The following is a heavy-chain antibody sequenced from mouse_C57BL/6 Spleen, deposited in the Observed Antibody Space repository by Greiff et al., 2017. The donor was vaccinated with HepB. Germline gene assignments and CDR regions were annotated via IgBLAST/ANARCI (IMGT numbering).Heavy chain of an antibody. J-gene: IGHJ4*01. CDR2: ISYDGSN. CDR1: GYSITSGYY. CDR3: ARDGYYPSYAMDY. V-gene: IGHV3-6*01. Sequence: DVKLQESGPGLVKPSQSLSLTCSVTGYSITSGYYWNWIRQFPGNKLEWMGYISYDGSNNYNPSLKNRISITRDTSKNQFFLKLNSVTTEDTATYYCARDGYYPSYAMDYWGQGTSVTVSS. D-gene: IGHD2-3*01.